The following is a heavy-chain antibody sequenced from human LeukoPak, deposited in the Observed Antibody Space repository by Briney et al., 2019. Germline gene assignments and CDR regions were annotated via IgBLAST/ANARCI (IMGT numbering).Heavy chain of an antibody. Sequence: PGGSLRLSCAPPGFTVSNNYTCSVRQAPGEGLEWVSLIYAGGSTYYADSVKGRFTISRDNSKNTLYLQMNSVRAADTAVYFCAKLVGDCGYVDAYWGQGTLVTVSS. V-gene: IGHV3-53*01. CDR1: GFTVSNNY. J-gene: IGHJ4*02. CDR3: AKLVGDCGYVDAY. CDR2: IYAGGST. D-gene: IGHD6-25*01.